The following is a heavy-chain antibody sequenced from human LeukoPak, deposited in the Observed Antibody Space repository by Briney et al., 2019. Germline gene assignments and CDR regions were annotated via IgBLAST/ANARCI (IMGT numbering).Heavy chain of an antibody. J-gene: IGHJ3*02. D-gene: IGHD7-27*01. CDR2: IHTSGNI. CDR1: GDSISSGNYY. CDR3: ARDRAGDSFDI. V-gene: IGHV4-61*02. Sequence: PSQTLSLTCTVSGDSISSGNYYWTWIRQSAGEGLEWIGRIHTSGNINYNPSLKSQVTISIDTSKNQFSLNLNLVTAADTAVYYWARDRAGDSFDIWGQGTLVTVSS.